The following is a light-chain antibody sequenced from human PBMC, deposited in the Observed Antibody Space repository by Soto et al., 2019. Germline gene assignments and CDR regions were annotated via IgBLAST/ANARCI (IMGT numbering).Light chain of an antibody. CDR1: QNIVNN. Sequence: EIVMTQSPATLSVSPGERATLSCRASQNIVNNLAWYHQEPCQAPRLLIYGASIRATGIPARFSGSGSGTEFTLTISSLQSEDFAVYYCLQYGSSPHTFGQGTRLEIK. V-gene: IGKV3-15*01. CDR2: GAS. J-gene: IGKJ5*01. CDR3: LQYGSSPHT.